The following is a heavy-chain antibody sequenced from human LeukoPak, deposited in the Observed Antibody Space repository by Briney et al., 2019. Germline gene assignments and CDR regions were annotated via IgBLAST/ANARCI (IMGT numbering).Heavy chain of an antibody. CDR3: ARDQGSSWSDDYYYYMDV. D-gene: IGHD6-13*01. V-gene: IGHV3-21*01. CDR1: GFTFSSYS. Sequence: PGGSLRLSCAASGFTFSSYSMNWVRQAPGKGLEWVSSISSSSSYIYYADSVKGRLTISRDNAKNSLYLQMNSLRAEDTAVHYCARDQGSSWSDDYYYYMDVWGKGTTVTVSS. J-gene: IGHJ6*03. CDR2: ISSSSSYI.